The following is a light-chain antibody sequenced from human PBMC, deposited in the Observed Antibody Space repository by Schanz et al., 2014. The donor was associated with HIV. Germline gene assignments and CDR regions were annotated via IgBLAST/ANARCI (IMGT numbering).Light chain of an antibody. V-gene: IGLV1-44*01. Sequence: QSVLTQPPSASGTPGQRVTISCSGSTSNVGSRSVDWYQQFPGAAPKLLIYNTHLRPSGVTDRFSGSKSGTSASLTISGLQSEDEADYYCNSHAGSNTFLFGGGTKLTVL. CDR3: NSHAGSNTFL. J-gene: IGLJ2*01. CDR1: TSNVGSRS. CDR2: NTH.